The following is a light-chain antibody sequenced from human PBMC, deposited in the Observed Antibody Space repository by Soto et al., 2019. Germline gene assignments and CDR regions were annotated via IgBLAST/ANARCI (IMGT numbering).Light chain of an antibody. V-gene: IGKV3-15*01. J-gene: IGKJ1*01. CDR2: GSS. Sequence: EILMTQSPANVSVFPGERATLSCRASQSIDSDLAWYQQKPGHVPRLLIYGSSTRAAGVPARFSGSGSGKEFTLTIISLQSDDFAVYYCQQDSHWRTFGPGTKVEIK. CDR3: QQDSHWRT. CDR1: QSIDSD.